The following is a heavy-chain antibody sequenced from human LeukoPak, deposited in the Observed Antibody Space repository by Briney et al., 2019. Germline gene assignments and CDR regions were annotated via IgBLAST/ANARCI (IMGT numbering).Heavy chain of an antibody. Sequence: GGSLRLSCAASGFTFSGYWVTWVRQAPGKGLEWVANIKQDGSEKYYVDSVKGRFTISRDNAKNSLYLQMNSLRAEDTAVYYCARGHLWGGPSHTFQHWGQGTLVTVSS. D-gene: IGHD3-16*01. J-gene: IGHJ1*01. CDR3: ARGHLWGGPSHTFQH. CDR1: GFTFSGYW. V-gene: IGHV3-7*01. CDR2: IKQDGSEK.